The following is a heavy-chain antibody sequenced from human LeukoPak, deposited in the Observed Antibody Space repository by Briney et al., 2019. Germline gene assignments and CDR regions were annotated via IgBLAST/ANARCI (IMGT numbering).Heavy chain of an antibody. CDR2: ISGSGGST. V-gene: IGHV3-23*01. J-gene: IGHJ4*02. D-gene: IGHD3-22*01. CDR3: AKNPTYYYDSSDFRIDY. CDR1: GFTFSSYA. Sequence: GGSLRLSCAASGFTFSSYAMSWVRQAPGKGLEWVSAISGSGGSTYYADSVKGRFTISRDNSKNTLYLQMNSLRAEDTAVYYCAKNPTYYYDSSDFRIDYWGQGTLVTVSS.